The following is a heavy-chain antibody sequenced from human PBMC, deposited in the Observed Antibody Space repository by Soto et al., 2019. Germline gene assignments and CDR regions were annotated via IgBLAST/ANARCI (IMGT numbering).Heavy chain of an antibody. Sequence: LRLSCTASGFTFGDYAMSWVRQAPGKGLEWVGFIRSKAYGGTTEYAASVKGRFTISRDDSKSIAYLQMNSLKTEDTAVYYCTRGWELLRSSFDYWGQGTLVTVSS. V-gene: IGHV3-49*04. J-gene: IGHJ4*02. CDR2: IRSKAYGGTT. CDR1: GFTFGDYA. CDR3: TRGWELLRSSFDY. D-gene: IGHD1-26*01.